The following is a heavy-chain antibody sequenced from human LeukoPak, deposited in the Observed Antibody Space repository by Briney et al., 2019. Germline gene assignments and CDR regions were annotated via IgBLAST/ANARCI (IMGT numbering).Heavy chain of an antibody. V-gene: IGHV4-59*08. CDR1: GGSISSHY. Sequence: SETLSLTCTVSGGSISSHYWSWIRQPPGKGLEWIGYIYYSGSTNYNPSLKSRVTISVDTSKNQFSLKLSSVTAADTAVYYCARRGLVEMATRGAFDIWGQGTMVTVSS. CDR3: ARRGLVEMATRGAFDI. CDR2: IYYSGST. J-gene: IGHJ3*02. D-gene: IGHD5-24*01.